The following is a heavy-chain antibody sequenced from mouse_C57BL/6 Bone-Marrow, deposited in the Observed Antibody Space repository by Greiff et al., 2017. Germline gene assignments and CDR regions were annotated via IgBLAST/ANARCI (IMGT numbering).Heavy chain of an antibody. D-gene: IGHD2-1*01. CDR2: IHPNSGST. CDR3: ARRAPVYYGNSYYFDY. CDR1: AYTFTSYW. V-gene: IGHV1-64*01. Sequence: QVQLQQPGAELVKPGASVKLSCKASAYTFTSYWMHWVKQRPGQGLEWIGMIHPNSGSTNYNEKFKSKATLTVDKSSSTAYMQLSSLTSEDSAVYYCARRAPVYYGNSYYFDYWGQGTTLTVSS. J-gene: IGHJ2*01.